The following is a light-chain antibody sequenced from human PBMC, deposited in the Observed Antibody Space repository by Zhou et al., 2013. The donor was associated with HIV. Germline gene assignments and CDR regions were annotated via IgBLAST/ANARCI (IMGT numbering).Light chain of an antibody. V-gene: IGKV3-20*01. CDR1: QSVSAN. Sequence: EIVMTQSPATLSVSPGERATLSCRASQSVSANLAWYQQKPGQAPRLLIYDASNRATGIPARFSGTGSGTDFTLTISRLEPEDFAVYYCQQYGGSPWTFGQGTKVEI. J-gene: IGKJ1*01. CDR3: QQYGGSPWT. CDR2: DAS.